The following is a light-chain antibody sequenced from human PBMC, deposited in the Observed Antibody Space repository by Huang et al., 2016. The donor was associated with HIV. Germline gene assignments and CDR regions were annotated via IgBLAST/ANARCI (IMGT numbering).Light chain of an antibody. J-gene: IGKJ1*01. CDR3: QQYNAYPWT. Sequence: DIQMTQSPSTLSASIGDRVTITCRASQPITWRLAWYQQKPGKAPKVLIYKAASLESGVPSRFIGSGSGTEFTLTISSLQPDDFATYYCQQYNAYPWTFGQGTKVEI. CDR1: QPITWR. V-gene: IGKV1-5*03. CDR2: KAA.